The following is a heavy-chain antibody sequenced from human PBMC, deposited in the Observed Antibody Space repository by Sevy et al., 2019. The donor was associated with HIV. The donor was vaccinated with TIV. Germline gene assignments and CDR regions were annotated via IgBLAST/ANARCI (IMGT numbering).Heavy chain of an antibody. Sequence: GGSLRLSCAASGFTFSTHGMHWVRQAPGKGLEWVAVISYDGIKTYYADSMKGRFTISRDNSKNTLYLQMNSLRPEDTAVYYCAKDGGWYNYAPSDYWGLGTLVTVSS. CDR2: ISYDGIKT. J-gene: IGHJ4*02. D-gene: IGHD1-1*01. CDR3: AKDGGWYNYAPSDY. CDR1: GFTFSTHG. V-gene: IGHV3-30*18.